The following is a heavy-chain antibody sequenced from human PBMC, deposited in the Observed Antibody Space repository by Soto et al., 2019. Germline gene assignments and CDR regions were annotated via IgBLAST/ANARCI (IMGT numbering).Heavy chain of an antibody. CDR3: AKRPWDFGVVIRQTA. D-gene: IGHD3-3*01. CDR2: ISGSGGST. J-gene: IGHJ4*02. CDR1: GFTFSSYA. Sequence: EVQLLESGGGLVQPGGSLRLSCAASGFTFSSYAMSWVCQAPGKGLEWVSAISGSGGSTYYADSVKGQFTISRDNSKNTLYLQMNSLRAEDTAVYYCAKRPWDFGVVIRQTAWGQGTLVTVSS. V-gene: IGHV3-23*01.